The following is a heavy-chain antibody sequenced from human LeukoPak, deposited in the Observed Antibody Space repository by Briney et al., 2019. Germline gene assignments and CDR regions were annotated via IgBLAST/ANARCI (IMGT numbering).Heavy chain of an antibody. CDR3: ARAGYYGSGSYSVHYYYMDV. J-gene: IGHJ6*03. V-gene: IGHV1-69*06. CDR2: IIPIFGTV. CDR1: GGTFSSYA. Sequence: SVKVSCKASGGTFSSYAISWVRQAPGQGLEWMGGIIPIFGTVNYAQKFQGRVTITADKSTSTAYMELSSLRSEDTAVYYCARAGYYGSGSYSVHYYYMDVWGKGTTVTVSS. D-gene: IGHD3-10*01.